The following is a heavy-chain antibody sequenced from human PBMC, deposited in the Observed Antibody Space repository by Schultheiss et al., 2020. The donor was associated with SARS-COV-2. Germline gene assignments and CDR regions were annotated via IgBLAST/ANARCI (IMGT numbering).Heavy chain of an antibody. V-gene: IGHV3-74*01. Sequence: GGSLRLSCAASGFTFSSYDMSWVRQAPGKGLEWVSRIDGDGSNTRYADSVKGRFTISRDNAKNSLYLQMNSLRAEDTAVYYCARECYDRTGYRGWFDPWGQGTLVTVSS. D-gene: IGHD3-22*01. CDR3: ARECYDRTGYRGWFDP. J-gene: IGHJ5*02. CDR1: GFTFSSYD. CDR2: IDGDGSNT.